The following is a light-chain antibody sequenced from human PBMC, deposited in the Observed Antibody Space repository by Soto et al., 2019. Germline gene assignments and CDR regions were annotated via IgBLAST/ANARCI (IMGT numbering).Light chain of an antibody. Sequence: QSALTQPASVSGSPGQSITISCTGTSSDVGGYNYVSWYQQHPGKAPKLMIYDVSNRPSGVSNRFSGSKSGNTASLTISGLQAEDEADSYCSSYTSRSTLGVFGGGTKLTVL. V-gene: IGLV2-14*01. CDR1: SSDVGGYNY. CDR2: DVS. CDR3: SSYTSRSTLGV. J-gene: IGLJ2*01.